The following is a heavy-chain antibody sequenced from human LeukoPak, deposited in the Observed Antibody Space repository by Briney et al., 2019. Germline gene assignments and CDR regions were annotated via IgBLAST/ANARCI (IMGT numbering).Heavy chain of an antibody. J-gene: IGHJ6*02. CDR2: INTGNGDT. D-gene: IGHD2-2*01. Sequence: ASVKVSCKASGGTFISYAIHWVRQAPGQRLEWMGWINTGNGDTKYSQKFQGRVTITGGTSASTAYMELSSLRSEDTAVYYCARGYCSSTSCYMDVWGQGTTVT. V-gene: IGHV1-3*04. CDR3: ARGYCSSTSCYMDV. CDR1: GGTFISYA.